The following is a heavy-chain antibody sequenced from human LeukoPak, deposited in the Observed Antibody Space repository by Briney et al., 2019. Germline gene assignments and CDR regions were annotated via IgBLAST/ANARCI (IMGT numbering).Heavy chain of an antibody. CDR3: AKTLKGVAARHWYFDL. J-gene: IGHJ2*01. V-gene: IGHV3-23*01. CDR2: ISGSADST. Sequence: GGSLRLSCAASGFTFSSYAMSWVRQAPGKGLEWGSAISGSADSTYYADSVKGRFTISRDNSKNTLYLQMNSLRAEDTAVYYCAKTLKGVAARHWYFDLWGRGTLVTVSS. CDR1: GFTFSSYA. D-gene: IGHD2-15*01.